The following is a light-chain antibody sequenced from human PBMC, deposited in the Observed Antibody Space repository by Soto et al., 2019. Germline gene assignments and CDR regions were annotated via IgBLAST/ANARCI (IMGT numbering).Light chain of an antibody. V-gene: IGKV3-20*01. Sequence: ENLLKQSPGTLSLSPGEGATLSCRASRGVSANYLAWYQQKPGQAPTLLIYGASIRAAGIPDRFSGSGSGTDFTLTIRRLEPDDFAVYYCQQYGSSPRTFGQGTKV. CDR2: GAS. CDR1: RGVSANY. CDR3: QQYGSSPRT. J-gene: IGKJ1*01.